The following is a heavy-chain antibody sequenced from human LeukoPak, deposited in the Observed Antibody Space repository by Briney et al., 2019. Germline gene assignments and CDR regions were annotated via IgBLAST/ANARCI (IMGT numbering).Heavy chain of an antibody. J-gene: IGHJ3*02. CDR3: ARGKMIGYSSSWYGRGVFDI. Sequence: PSETLSLTCAVYGGSFSGYYWSWIRQPPGKGLEWIGEINHSGSTNYNPSLKSRVTISVDTSKNQFSLKLSSVTAADTAVYYCARGKMIGYSSSWYGRGVFDIWGQGTMVTVSS. D-gene: IGHD6-13*01. V-gene: IGHV4-34*01. CDR2: INHSGST. CDR1: GGSFSGYY.